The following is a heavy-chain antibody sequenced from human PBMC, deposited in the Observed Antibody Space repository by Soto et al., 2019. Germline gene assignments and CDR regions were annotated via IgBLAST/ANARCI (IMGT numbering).Heavy chain of an antibody. J-gene: IGHJ6*02. CDR2: ISYDGSNK. Sequence: QVQLVESGGGVVQPGRSLRLSCAASGFTFSSYGMHWVRQAPGKGLEWVAVISYDGSNKYYADSVKGRFTISRDNSKNTLYLQMNSLRAEDTAVYYCAKDSWNSSGWYVGGMDVWGQGTTVTVSS. CDR3: AKDSWNSSGWYVGGMDV. V-gene: IGHV3-30*18. CDR1: GFTFSSYG. D-gene: IGHD6-19*01.